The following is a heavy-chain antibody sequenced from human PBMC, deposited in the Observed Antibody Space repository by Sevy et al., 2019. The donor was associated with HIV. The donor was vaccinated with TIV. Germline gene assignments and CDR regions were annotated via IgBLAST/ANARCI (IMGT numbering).Heavy chain of an antibody. CDR2: IYHSGST. Sequence: SETLSLTCTVSGYSISSGYYWGWIRQPPGKGLEWIGSIYHSGSTYYNPSLKSRVTISVDTSKNQFSLKLSSVTAADTAVYYCAREPNPYYYDSSGGLDYWGQGTLVTVSS. V-gene: IGHV4-38-2*02. CDR3: AREPNPYYYDSSGGLDY. D-gene: IGHD3-22*01. J-gene: IGHJ4*02. CDR1: GYSISSGYY.